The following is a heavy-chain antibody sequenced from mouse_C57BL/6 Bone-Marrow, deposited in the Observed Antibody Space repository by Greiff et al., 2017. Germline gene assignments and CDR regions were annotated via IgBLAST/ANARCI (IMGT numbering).Heavy chain of an antibody. J-gene: IGHJ2*01. CDR2: IYPRSGNT. V-gene: IGHV1-81*01. Sequence: VQLQQSGAELARPGASVKLSCKASGYTFTSYGISWVKQRTGQGLEWIGEIYPRSGNTYYNEKFKGKATLTADKSSSTAYMELRSLTSEDSAVYFCARWNYGSSYENDWGQGTTLTVSS. CDR1: GYTFTSYG. D-gene: IGHD1-1*01. CDR3: ARWNYGSSYEND.